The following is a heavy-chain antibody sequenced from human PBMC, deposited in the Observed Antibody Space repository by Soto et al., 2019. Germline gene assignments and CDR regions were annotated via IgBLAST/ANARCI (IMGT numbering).Heavy chain of an antibody. Sequence: GGSLRLSCAASGFTFSSYWMSWVRQAPGKGLEWVANIKQDGSGKYYVDSVKGRFTISRDNAKNSLYLQMNSLRAEDTAVYYCARDLRFLEWLPEYFDYWGQGTLVTVSS. V-gene: IGHV3-7*01. CDR1: GFTFSSYW. CDR2: IKQDGSGK. CDR3: ARDLRFLEWLPEYFDY. D-gene: IGHD3-3*01. J-gene: IGHJ4*02.